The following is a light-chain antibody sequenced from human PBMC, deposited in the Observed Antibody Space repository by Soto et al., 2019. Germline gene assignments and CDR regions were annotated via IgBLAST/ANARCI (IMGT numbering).Light chain of an antibody. Sequence: QSVLTQPASVSGSPGQSITISCTGTSSDVGGYSYVSWYQQHPGKTPKLMIYEVSNRPSGVSYRFSGSKSGNTASLTISGLQTEDEADYYCSSFSSITREVFGGGTQLTVL. CDR2: EVS. V-gene: IGLV2-14*01. CDR3: SSFSSITREV. CDR1: SSDVGGYSY. J-gene: IGLJ2*01.